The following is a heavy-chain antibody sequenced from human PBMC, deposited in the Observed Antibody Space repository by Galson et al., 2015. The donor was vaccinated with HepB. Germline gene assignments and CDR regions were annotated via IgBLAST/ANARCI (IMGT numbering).Heavy chain of an antibody. Sequence: SVKVSCKASGYTFTSYYMHWVRQAPGQGLEWMGIINPSGGSTSYAQKFQGRVTMTRDTSTSTVYMELSSLRSEDTAVYYCTRRGIFGYGMDVWGQGTTVTVSS. V-gene: IGHV1-46*03. J-gene: IGHJ6*02. CDR3: TRRGIFGYGMDV. CDR1: GYTFTSYY. CDR2: INPSGGST. D-gene: IGHD3-3*01.